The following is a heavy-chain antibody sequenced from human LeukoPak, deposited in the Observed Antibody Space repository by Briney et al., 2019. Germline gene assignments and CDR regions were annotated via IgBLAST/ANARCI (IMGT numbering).Heavy chain of an antibody. CDR1: GGTFSTYA. D-gene: IGHD1-20*01. V-gene: IGHV1-69*04. CDR3: AFYHIPDNWNQEFHWFDP. Sequence: GASVKVSCKASGGTFSTYAISWVRQAPGQGLEWMGRIIPILGIENYAQKFLGRVTITADKSTSKAYMELRSLRSEDTAVYYCAFYHIPDNWNQEFHWFDPWGQGTLVTVSS. J-gene: IGHJ5*02. CDR2: IIPILGIE.